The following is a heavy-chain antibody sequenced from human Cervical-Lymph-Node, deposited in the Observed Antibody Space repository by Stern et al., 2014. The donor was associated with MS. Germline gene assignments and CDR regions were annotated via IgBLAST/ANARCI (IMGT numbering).Heavy chain of an antibody. J-gene: IGHJ5*02. Sequence: QVQLGQSGGGVVQPGRSLRLSCAASGFTFSSYGMHWVRQAPGKGLEWVAVIWYDGSNKYYADSVKGRFTISRDNSKNTLYLQMNSLRAEDTAVYYCARDSGYNWFDPWGQGTLVTVSS. V-gene: IGHV3-33*01. CDR3: ARDSGYNWFDP. D-gene: IGHD6-25*01. CDR1: GFTFSSYG. CDR2: IWYDGSNK.